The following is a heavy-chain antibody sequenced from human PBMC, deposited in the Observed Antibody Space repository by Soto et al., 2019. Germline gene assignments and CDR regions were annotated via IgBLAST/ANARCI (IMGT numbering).Heavy chain of an antibody. V-gene: IGHV3-48*01. CDR3: AGGLIAAAGD. D-gene: IGHD6-13*01. Sequence: GGSLRLSCAASGFTFSSYSMNWVRQAPGKGLEWVSYISSSSSTIYYADSVKGRFTISRDNAKNSLYLQMNSLRAEDTAVYYCAGGLIAAAGDWGQGTLVTVSS. CDR1: GFTFSSYS. J-gene: IGHJ4*02. CDR2: ISSSSSTI.